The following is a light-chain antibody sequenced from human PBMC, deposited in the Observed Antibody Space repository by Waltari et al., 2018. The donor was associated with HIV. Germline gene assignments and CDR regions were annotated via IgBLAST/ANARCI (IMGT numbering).Light chain of an antibody. J-gene: IGLJ2*01. V-gene: IGLV3-21*04. CDR1: NTGSKS. CDR3: QVWDSSSDHPV. CDR2: YDS. Sequence: YVLTQPPSVSVAPGQTARITCGGNNTGSKSVHWYPQKPGQAPVLVIYYDSGRPSGIPERFSGSNSGNTTTLTISRIEAGDEADYYCQVWDSSSDHPVFGGGTKLTVL.